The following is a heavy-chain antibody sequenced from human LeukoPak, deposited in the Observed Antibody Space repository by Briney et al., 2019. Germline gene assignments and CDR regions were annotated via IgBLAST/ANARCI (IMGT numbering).Heavy chain of an antibody. J-gene: IGHJ4*02. D-gene: IGHD5-12*01. CDR2: IYTSGTT. Sequence: SETLSLTCAVYGGSFSGYYWSWIRQPAGKGLEWIGRIYTSGTTHYNPSLKSRVTMSVDTSKNQFSLKLSSVTAADTAVYYCARFRGYSGYDLLSGFDYWGQGTLVTVSS. CDR1: GGSFSGYY. CDR3: ARFRGYSGYDLLSGFDY. V-gene: IGHV4-59*10.